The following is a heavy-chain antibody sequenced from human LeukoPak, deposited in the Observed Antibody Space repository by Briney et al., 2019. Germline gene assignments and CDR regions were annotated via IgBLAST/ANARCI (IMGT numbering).Heavy chain of an antibody. CDR2: ICGMGGST. CDR3: AKEGNSSGYYYRLGDAFDI. V-gene: IGHV3-23*01. Sequence: PGGSMRLSCPPSGSTFSSYAMSWVSQPPGKGLGWGSAICGMGGSTYYADSVKGRFTISRDNSKNTLYLQMNSLRAEDTAVYYCAKEGNSSGYYYRLGDAFDIWGQGTMVTVSS. CDR1: GSTFSSYA. D-gene: IGHD3-22*01. J-gene: IGHJ3*02.